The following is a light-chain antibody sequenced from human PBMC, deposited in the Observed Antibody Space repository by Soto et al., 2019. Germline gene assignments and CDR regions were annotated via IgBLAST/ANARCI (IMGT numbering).Light chain of an antibody. J-gene: IGKJ5*01. V-gene: IGKV3-11*01. Sequence: EIVLTQAPATLSLSPGEGATVSCRASQSVSSHLAWYQQKRGQAPRLLIYDASSRASGIPARFSGRGSGTDFTLTISYLEPEDFAIYYCQQGGNWHLTFDQGTRLEIK. CDR2: DAS. CDR3: QQGGNWHLT. CDR1: QSVSSH.